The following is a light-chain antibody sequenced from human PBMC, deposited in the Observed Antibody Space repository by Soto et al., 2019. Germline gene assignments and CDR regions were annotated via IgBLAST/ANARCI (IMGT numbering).Light chain of an antibody. Sequence: QSVLPQPASVSGSPGQSITISCTGTSRDIGTSNLVSWYQQYPGKAPKLMIYEVTKRPSGISSRFSGSKSGNTASLTISGLQPVDQVDYYFFSYPGILSSVFVCGTGTMVTV. V-gene: IGLV2-23*02. CDR2: EVT. CDR1: SRDIGTSNL. CDR3: FSYPGILSSVFV. J-gene: IGLJ1*01.